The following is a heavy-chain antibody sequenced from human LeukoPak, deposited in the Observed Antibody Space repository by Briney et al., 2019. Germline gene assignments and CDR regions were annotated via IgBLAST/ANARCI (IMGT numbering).Heavy chain of an antibody. CDR3: AREKREGLWFGELFRFQYCGLDV. D-gene: IGHD3-10*01. CDR1: GFAFGDFW. V-gene: IGHV3-7*01. Sequence: GGSLRLSCAASGFAFGDFWMSWVRQTPGKGLESVATIKQDGSAKEYVDSVKGRFTISRDNAKESLYLQMNNLRGDDTGVYYCAREKREGLWFGELFRFQYCGLDVWGQGTTVVVSS. CDR2: IKQDGSAK. J-gene: IGHJ6*02.